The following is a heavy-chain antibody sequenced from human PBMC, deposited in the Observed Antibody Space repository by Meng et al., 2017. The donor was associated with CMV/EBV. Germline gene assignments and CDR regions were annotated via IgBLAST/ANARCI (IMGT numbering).Heavy chain of an antibody. CDR3: ARDSRFGLDP. CDR1: GCSISSYY. V-gene: IGHV4-59*01. CDR2: IYYSGST. Sequence: QGQLQKSGPGLLKPSVPLSLTCTVSGCSISSYYWSWIRQPPGKGLEWIGYIYYSGSTNYNPSLKSRVTISVDTSKNQFSLKLSSVTAADTAVYYCARDSRFGLDPWGQGTLVTVSS. D-gene: IGHD3-10*02. J-gene: IGHJ5*02.